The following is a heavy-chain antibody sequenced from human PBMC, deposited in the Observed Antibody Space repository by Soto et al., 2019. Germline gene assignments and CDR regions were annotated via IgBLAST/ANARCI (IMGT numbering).Heavy chain of an antibody. CDR1: GFTFDDYA. D-gene: IGHD1-26*01. CDR2: ISWNSGSI. Sequence: EVQLVESGGGLVQPGRSLRLSCAASGFTFDDYAMHWVRQAPGKGLEWVSGISWNSGSIGYADSVKGRFTISRDNAKNSLYLQMNSLRAEDTALYYCAKDVGGSPENYFDYWGQGTLVTVSS. CDR3: AKDVGGSPENYFDY. J-gene: IGHJ4*02. V-gene: IGHV3-9*01.